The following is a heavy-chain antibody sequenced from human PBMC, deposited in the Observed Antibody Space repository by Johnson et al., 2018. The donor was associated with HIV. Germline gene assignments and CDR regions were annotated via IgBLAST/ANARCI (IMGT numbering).Heavy chain of an antibody. CDR3: ARGDCSSTSCPRNAFDI. CDR2: TRNKANSYTT. J-gene: IGHJ3*02. CDR1: GFTFSDHY. D-gene: IGHD2-2*01. Sequence: EVQLVESGGGLVQPGGSLRLSCAASGFTFSDHYMDWVRQAPGKGLEWVGRTRNKANSYTTEYAASVKGRFTISRDDSKNSLYLQMNSPKTEDTAVYYCARGDCSSTSCPRNAFDIWGQGTMVTVSS. V-gene: IGHV3-72*01.